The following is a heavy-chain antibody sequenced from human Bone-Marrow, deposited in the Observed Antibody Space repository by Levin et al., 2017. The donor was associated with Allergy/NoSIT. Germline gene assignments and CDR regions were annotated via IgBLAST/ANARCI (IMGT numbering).Heavy chain of an antibody. CDR1: GGSISSSSYY. J-gene: IGHJ4*02. CDR3: ARQGLERFVEWLYPLDY. CDR2: IYYSGST. Sequence: SETLSLTCTVSGGSISSSSYYWGWIRQPPGKGLEWIGSIYYSGSTYYNPSLKSRVTISVDTSKNQFSLKLSSVTAADTAVYYCARQGLERFVEWLYPLDYWGQGTLVTVSS. D-gene: IGHD3-3*01. V-gene: IGHV4-39*01.